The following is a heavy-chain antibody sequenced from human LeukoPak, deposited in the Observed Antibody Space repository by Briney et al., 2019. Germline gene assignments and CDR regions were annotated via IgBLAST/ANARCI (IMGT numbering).Heavy chain of an antibody. CDR3: ARGRFLLYYDFWSGYAGGWFDP. V-gene: IGHV4-34*01. J-gene: IGHJ5*02. CDR2: INHSGST. D-gene: IGHD3-3*01. Sequence: SETLSLTCAVYGGSFSDYSWTWNRQPPGKGLELIGEINHSGSTNYNPSLKSPVTISVDTSKNQFSLKLSSVTAADTAVYYCARGRFLLYYDFWSGYAGGWFDPWGQGTLVTVSS. CDR1: GGSFSDYS.